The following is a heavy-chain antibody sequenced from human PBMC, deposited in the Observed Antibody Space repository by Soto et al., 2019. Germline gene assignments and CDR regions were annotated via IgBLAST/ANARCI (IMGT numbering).Heavy chain of an antibody. J-gene: IGHJ4*02. CDR2: INHSGST. CDR1: GGSLSGYY. Sequence: PSETLSLTCAVYGGSLSGYYWTWIRQPPGTGLEWIGEINHSGSTNYNPSLKSRVTISVDTSKNQFSLKLTSVTAADTAVYYCARDKITGLFDYWGQGIQVTVSS. V-gene: IGHV4-34*01. CDR3: ARDKITGLFDY. D-gene: IGHD2-8*02.